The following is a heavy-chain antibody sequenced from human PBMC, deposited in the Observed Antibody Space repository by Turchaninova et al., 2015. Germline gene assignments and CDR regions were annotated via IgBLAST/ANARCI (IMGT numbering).Heavy chain of an antibody. CDR2: ISWKRNNI. V-gene: IGHV3-9*01. CDR1: GFTFDDFA. Sequence: GESGGDLVQPGRSLRLSCAASGFTFDDFAIHWVRQAPGKGLEWVSGISWKRNNIVYADAVRGRFTIARDNAKNSLYLQMSSLRTEDTALYYCARKSIPRGSGTSIYWNFDLWGRGTLVTVSS. J-gene: IGHJ2*01. CDR3: ARKSIPRGSGTSIYWNFDL. D-gene: IGHD3-10*01.